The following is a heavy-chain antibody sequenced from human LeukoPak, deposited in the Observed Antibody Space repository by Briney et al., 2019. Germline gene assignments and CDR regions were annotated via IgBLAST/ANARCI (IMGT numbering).Heavy chain of an antibody. CDR2: ISYDGRNE. CDR3: AKGKDDSSGWYFFY. CDR1: GFTFSSYA. Sequence: GGSLRLSCAASGFTFSSYAMHWVRQAPGKGLEWVAIISYDGRNEYYADSVKGRFTISRDNSKNTLYLQMNSLRAEDTAVYYCAKGKDDSSGWYFFYWGQGTLVTVSS. D-gene: IGHD6-19*01. V-gene: IGHV3-30*04. J-gene: IGHJ4*02.